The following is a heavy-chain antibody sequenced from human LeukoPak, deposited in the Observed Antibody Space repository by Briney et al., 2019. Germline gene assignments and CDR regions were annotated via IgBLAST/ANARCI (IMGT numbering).Heavy chain of an antibody. CDR3: ARLTTGGYSYGPTGYFDY. CDR1: GGSISSSSYY. V-gene: IGHV4-39*01. CDR2: IYYSGST. D-gene: IGHD5-18*01. J-gene: IGHJ4*02. Sequence: TSETLSLTCTVSGGSISSSSYYWGWIRQPPGEGLEWIGSIYYSGSTYYNPSLKSRVTISVDTSKNQFSLKLSSVTAADTAVYYCARLTTGGYSYGPTGYFDYWGQGTLVTVSS.